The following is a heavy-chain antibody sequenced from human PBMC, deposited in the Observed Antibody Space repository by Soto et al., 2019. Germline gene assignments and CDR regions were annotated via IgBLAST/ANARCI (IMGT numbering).Heavy chain of an antibody. J-gene: IGHJ4*02. CDR2: VYYSGNT. D-gene: IGHD3-9*01. V-gene: IGHV4-59*01. CDR1: GGSISSYY. Sequence: QVRLQESGPGLVKPSETLSLTCTVSGGSISSYYWTWIRQPPGRGLEWIGDVYYSGNTNSNPSLKSRVTISVDTSRSKFSLELKSVTTADTAVYYCARALSFHDVLTGRGWVFYFDYWGQGALVTVSS. CDR3: ARALSFHDVLTGRGWVFYFDY.